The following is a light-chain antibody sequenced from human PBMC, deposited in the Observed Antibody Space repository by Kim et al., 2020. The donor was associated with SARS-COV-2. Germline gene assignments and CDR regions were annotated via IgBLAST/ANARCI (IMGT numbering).Light chain of an antibody. CDR1: KLGDKY. CDR2: QDN. Sequence: SLSPGQTASITGAGDKLGDKYACWYQQKAGQSPVVGIYQDNKRPSGIPERFSGSNSGNTATLTISGTQAMDEADYYCQAWDTSSWVFGGGTQLTVL. J-gene: IGLJ3*02. CDR3: QAWDTSSWV. V-gene: IGLV3-1*01.